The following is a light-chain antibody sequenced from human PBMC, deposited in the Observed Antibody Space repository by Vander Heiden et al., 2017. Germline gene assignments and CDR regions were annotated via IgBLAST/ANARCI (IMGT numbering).Light chain of an antibody. V-gene: IGKV1-33*01. CDR2: DAS. J-gene: IGKJ5*01. Sequence: DIQITQSPSSLSASVGDRVTITCQASQDISNYLNWYQHKPGKAPKLLIYDASNFETAVPSRFSGCGSGSDFTFSIISLQPEAIATYYCHRDYTLPITFGQGTQLEIK. CDR1: QDISNY. CDR3: HRDYTLPIT.